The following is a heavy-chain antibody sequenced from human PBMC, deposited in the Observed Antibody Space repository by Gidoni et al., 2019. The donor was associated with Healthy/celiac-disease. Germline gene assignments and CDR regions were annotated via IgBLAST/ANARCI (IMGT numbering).Heavy chain of an antibody. J-gene: IGHJ6*02. CDR3: ARDHSSSSEGMDV. CDR2: IYYSGST. V-gene: IGHV4-59*01. CDR1: GGSISSYY. D-gene: IGHD6-6*01. Sequence: QVQLPESGPGLVKPSETLSLTCTVSGGSISSYYWRWIRQPPGKGLEWIGYIYYSGSTNYNPSLKSRVTISVDTSKSQFSLKLSYVTAADTAVYYCARDHSSSSEGMDVWGQGTTVTVSS.